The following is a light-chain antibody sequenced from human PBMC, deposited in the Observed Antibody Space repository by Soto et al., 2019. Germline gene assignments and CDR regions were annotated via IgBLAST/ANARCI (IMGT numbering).Light chain of an antibody. V-gene: IGKV1-33*01. CDR1: QDISNH. CDR2: DAS. Sequence: DIQMTQSPSSLSASVGDRVTFTCQASQDISNHLNWYQQKPGKAPKLLIYDASNLETGVPPRFSGSGSGTDFTFTISSLQPEDIATYYCQQYDNLLSFGQGTRLEIK. CDR3: QQYDNLLS. J-gene: IGKJ5*01.